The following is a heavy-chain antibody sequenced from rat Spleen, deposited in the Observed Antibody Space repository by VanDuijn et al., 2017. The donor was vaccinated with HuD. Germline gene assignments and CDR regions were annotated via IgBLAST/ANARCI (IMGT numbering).Heavy chain of an antibody. J-gene: IGHJ3*01. CDR1: GFTFSSYW. V-gene: IGHV5-27*01. CDR3: ATAGSRISRFAY. Sequence: EVQLVETGGGLVQPGRSLKLSCVASGFTFSSYWMGWVRQAPKKGLEWVASISTSGGSTYYRDSVKARFTISRDNAKSTLYLQMDSLGSEDTATYYCATAGSRISRFAYWGQGTLVTVSS. D-gene: IGHD2-7*01. CDR2: ISTSGGST.